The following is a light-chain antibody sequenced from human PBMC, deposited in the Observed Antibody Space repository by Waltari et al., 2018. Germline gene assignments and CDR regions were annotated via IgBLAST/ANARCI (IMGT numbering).Light chain of an antibody. Sequence: QSALTQPASVSGSPGQSITISCAGTNSDVGAYNSVSWYQQHPGKAPKLMIYDVNSRPSDISDRFSGSKSGNTASLTISGLQTEDEADYYCVSYASGSTSVIFGGGTRLTVL. CDR1: NSDVGAYNS. V-gene: IGLV2-14*01. J-gene: IGLJ2*01. CDR3: VSYASGSTSVI. CDR2: DVN.